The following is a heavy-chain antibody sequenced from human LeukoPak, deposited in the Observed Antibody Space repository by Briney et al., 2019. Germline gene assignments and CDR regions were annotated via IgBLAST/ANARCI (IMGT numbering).Heavy chain of an antibody. J-gene: IGHJ4*02. CDR3: ARDLYGRIVLPAAIGALDY. D-gene: IGHD2-2*01. CDR2: INAGNGNT. Sequence: ASVKVSCKSSGDTFTSYAMHWGRQAPGQRLEWMGWINAGNGNTKYSQKFQGRVTITRDTSASTADMELSSLRSEDTAVYYCARDLYGRIVLPAAIGALDYWGQGTLVTVSS. V-gene: IGHV1-3*01. CDR1: GDTFTSYA.